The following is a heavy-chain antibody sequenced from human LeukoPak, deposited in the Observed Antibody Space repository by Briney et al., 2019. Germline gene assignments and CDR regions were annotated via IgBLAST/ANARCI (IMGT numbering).Heavy chain of an antibody. Sequence: GGSLRLSCAASGFTFSIYAMNWVRQAPGKGPKWVSSISGSGDHIRYADSVRGRFTISRDNSKNTLYLRMNSLRAEDTAVYYCAKVSGRIQIWPQPFGDGMDVWGQGTTVTVS. J-gene: IGHJ6*02. CDR2: ISGSGDHI. D-gene: IGHD3-10*01. CDR3: AKVSGRIQIWPQPFGDGMDV. CDR1: GFTFSIYA. V-gene: IGHV3-23*01.